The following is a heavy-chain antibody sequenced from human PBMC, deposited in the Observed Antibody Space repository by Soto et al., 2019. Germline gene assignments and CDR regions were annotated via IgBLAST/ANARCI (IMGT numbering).Heavy chain of an antibody. CDR3: ARGGGGSSGWYLRNAFDI. J-gene: IGHJ3*02. D-gene: IGHD6-19*01. CDR1: GGSFRGYY. Sequence: SETLSLTCAVDGGSFRGYYWSWVRQPPGKGLECIGEINHSGSTNYNPSLKSRVTISVDTSKNQFSPNLSSVTAADTAVYYCARGGGGSSGWYLRNAFDIWGQGTMVTVSS. CDR2: INHSGST. V-gene: IGHV4-34*01.